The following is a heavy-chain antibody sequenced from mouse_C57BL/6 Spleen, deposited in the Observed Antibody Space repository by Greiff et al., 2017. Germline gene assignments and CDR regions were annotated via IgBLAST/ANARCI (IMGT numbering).Heavy chain of an antibody. CDR3: ARSYPLYEGYYGFAY. Sequence: VQLQQSGPELVQPGASVKISCKASGYTFTDYYMTWVKQSHGKSLEWIGDINPNNGGTSYNQKFKGKATLTVDKSSSTAYMELRSLTSEDSAVYYCARSYPLYEGYYGFAYWGQGTLVTVSA. D-gene: IGHD2-3*01. V-gene: IGHV1-26*01. J-gene: IGHJ3*01. CDR2: INPNNGGT. CDR1: GYTFTDYY.